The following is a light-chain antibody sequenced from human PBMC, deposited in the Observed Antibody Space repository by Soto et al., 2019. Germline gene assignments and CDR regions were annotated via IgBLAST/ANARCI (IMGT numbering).Light chain of an antibody. V-gene: IGLV1-51*01. J-gene: IGLJ1*01. Sequence: QSVMTPPPSVSGAPGQRVTISCTGSSANIGGNSVSWYQQLPGTAPKLLIYDDTKRPSGMPDRFSGSKSGTSATLGITGFQTGDEADYYCGSWDSSLSAYVFGTGTKVTVL. CDR1: SANIGGNS. CDR2: DDT. CDR3: GSWDSSLSAYV.